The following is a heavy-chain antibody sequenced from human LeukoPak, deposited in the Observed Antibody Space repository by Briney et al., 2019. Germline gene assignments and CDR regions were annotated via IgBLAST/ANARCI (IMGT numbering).Heavy chain of an antibody. J-gene: IGHJ6*02. CDR2: IYYSGST. V-gene: IGHV4-59*01. CDR1: GGSISSYY. Sequence: PSETLSLTCTVSGGSISSYYWSWIRQPPGKGLEWIGYIYYSGSTNYNPSLRSRVTISVDTSKNQFSLKLSSVTAADTAVYYCARDLPYGMDVWGQGTTVTVSS. CDR3: ARDLPYGMDV.